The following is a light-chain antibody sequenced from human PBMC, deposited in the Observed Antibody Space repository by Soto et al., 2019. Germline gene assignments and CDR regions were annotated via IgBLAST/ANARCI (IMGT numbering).Light chain of an antibody. J-gene: IGLJ1*01. CDR2: EVN. CDR1: SSDVGGYNY. Sequence: QSALTQPPSASGSPGQSVAISCTGTSSDVGGYNYVSWYQQHPGQSPKLMIYEVNKRPSGVPDRSSGSKSGNTASRTVSGLQAEDEADYYCSSYAGSSNVFGTGTKLTVL. CDR3: SSYAGSSNV. V-gene: IGLV2-8*01.